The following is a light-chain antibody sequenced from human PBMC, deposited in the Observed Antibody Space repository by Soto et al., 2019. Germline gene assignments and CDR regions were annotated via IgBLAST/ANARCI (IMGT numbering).Light chain of an antibody. Sequence: EIVLTQSPGTLSLSPGERATLSCRASQSLSSSYLVWYQQKPGQAPRLLIYGASSRATGIPDRFSGSGSGTDFTLTISRLEPEDFAVYFCQQYSDLPMTFGQGTRLEIK. CDR1: QSLSSSY. CDR3: QQYSDLPMT. J-gene: IGKJ5*01. V-gene: IGKV3-20*01. CDR2: GAS.